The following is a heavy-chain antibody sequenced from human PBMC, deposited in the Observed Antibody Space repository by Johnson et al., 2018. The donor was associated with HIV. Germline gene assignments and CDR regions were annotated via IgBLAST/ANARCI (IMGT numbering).Heavy chain of an antibody. D-gene: IGHD4-17*01. Sequence: QVQLVESGGGVVQPGRSLRLSCAASGFTFSSYAMHWVRQAPGKGLEWVAVISYDGSNKYYADSVKGRFTISRANSKNRLYLQMNSLRAEDTAVYYCARVSGGNDYGAYAGAFDIWGQGTMVTVSS. V-gene: IGHV3-30*04. CDR1: GFTFSSYA. J-gene: IGHJ3*02. CDR2: ISYDGSNK. CDR3: ARVSGGNDYGAYAGAFDI.